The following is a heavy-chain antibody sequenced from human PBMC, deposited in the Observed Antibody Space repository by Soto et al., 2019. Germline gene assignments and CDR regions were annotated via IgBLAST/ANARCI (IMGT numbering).Heavy chain of an antibody. CDR1: VGSISSSY. J-gene: IGHJ4*02. Sequence: PSETLCLNCIFSVGSISSSYWSWIRQPAGKGLEWIGRIYTSETTNYNPSLKSRVTMSIDSSRNQFSLKLGSVTAADTAVYYCARDEGLTTVPSFDFWGQGALFTVSS. D-gene: IGHD4-17*01. V-gene: IGHV4-4*07. CDR3: ARDEGLTTVPSFDF. CDR2: IYTSETT.